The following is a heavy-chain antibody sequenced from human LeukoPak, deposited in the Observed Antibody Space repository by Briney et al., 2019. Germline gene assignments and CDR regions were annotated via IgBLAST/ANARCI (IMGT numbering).Heavy chain of an antibody. Sequence: PGGSLRLSCAASGFTFSSYAMSWVRQAPGKGLEWVSAISGSGGSTYYADAVKGRFTISRDNSKNTLYLQMKSLRAEDTAVYYCAKDLGGSYYPTQLERRPTPHKPWGQGTLVTVSS. CDR3: AKDLGGSYYPTQLERRPTPHKP. CDR1: GFTFSSYA. V-gene: IGHV3-23*01. J-gene: IGHJ5*02. D-gene: IGHD1-26*01. CDR2: ISGSGGST.